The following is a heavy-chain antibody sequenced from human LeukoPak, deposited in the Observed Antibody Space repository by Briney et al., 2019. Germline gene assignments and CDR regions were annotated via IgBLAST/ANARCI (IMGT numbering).Heavy chain of an antibody. D-gene: IGHD3-10*01. CDR1: GFTFRSYA. CDR2: ISGGGDST. CDR3: ARLAGSGSYRAFDY. Sequence: PGGSLRLSCAGSGFTFRSYAMSWVRQAPGKGLEWVSVISGGGDSTDYADSVKGRSTISRDNSKNMLYLQMNSLRVEDTAVYNCARLAGSGSYRAFDYWGQGTLVTVSS. J-gene: IGHJ4*02. V-gene: IGHV3-23*01.